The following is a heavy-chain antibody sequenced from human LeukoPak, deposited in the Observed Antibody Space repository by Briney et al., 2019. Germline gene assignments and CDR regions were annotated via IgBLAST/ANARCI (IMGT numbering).Heavy chain of an antibody. V-gene: IGHV3-15*07. CDR2: IKSKTDGGTT. CDR1: GFTFSNAW. J-gene: IGHJ4*02. Sequence: GGSLRLSCAASGFTFSNAWMNWVRQAPGKGLEWVGRIKSKTDGGTTDYAAPVKGRFTISRDDSKNTLYLQMNSLRADDTAVYYCAKERQTGDYFTSDFWGQGTLVTVSS. CDR3: AKERQTGDYFTSDF. D-gene: IGHD4-17*01.